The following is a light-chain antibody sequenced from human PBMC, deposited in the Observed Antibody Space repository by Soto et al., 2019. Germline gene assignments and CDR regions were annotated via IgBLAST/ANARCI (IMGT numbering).Light chain of an antibody. V-gene: IGKV1-9*01. Sequence: DILLTQSPSSLSASVGERATITCRASQGISSYLACYQQKPGKAPNLLIYAASTLQSGVPSRFSGSGSGTDFTLTISRLQPDDFATYFCQQLNSYPLTFGGGTKVEIK. CDR2: AAS. CDR3: QQLNSYPLT. CDR1: QGISSY. J-gene: IGKJ4*01.